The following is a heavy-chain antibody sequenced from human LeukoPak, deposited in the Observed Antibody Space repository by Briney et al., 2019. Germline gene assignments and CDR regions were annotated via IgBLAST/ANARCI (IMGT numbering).Heavy chain of an antibody. CDR2: IKQDGSEK. J-gene: IGHJ4*02. V-gene: IGHV3-7*03. D-gene: IGHD6-13*01. CDR3: AKMFLQQRGTFDY. CDR1: GFTFSSYW. Sequence: PGGSLRLSCAASGFTFSSYWMSWVRQAPGKGLEWVANIKQDGSEKYYVDSVKGRFTISRDNSKNTLYLQMNSLRAEDTAVYYCAKMFLQQRGTFDYWGQGTLVTVSS.